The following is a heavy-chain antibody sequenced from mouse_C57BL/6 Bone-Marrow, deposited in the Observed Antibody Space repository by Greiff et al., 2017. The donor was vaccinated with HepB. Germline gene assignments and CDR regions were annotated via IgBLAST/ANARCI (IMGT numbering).Heavy chain of an antibody. V-gene: IGHV1-55*01. CDR2: IYPGSGST. CDR1: GYTFTSYW. J-gene: IGHJ2*01. D-gene: IGHD4-1*01. CDR3: ARSLTGTDYFDY. Sequence: QVQLKQPGAELVKPGASVKMSCKASGYTFTSYWITWVKQRPGQGLEWIGDIYPGSGSTNYNEKFKSKATLTVDTSSSTAYMQLSSLTSEDSAVYYCARSLTGTDYFDYWGQGTTLTVSS.